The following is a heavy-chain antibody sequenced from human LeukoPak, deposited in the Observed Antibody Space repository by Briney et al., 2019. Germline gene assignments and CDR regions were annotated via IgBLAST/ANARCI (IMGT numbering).Heavy chain of an antibody. D-gene: IGHD5-18*01. CDR1: GGSISSYY. CDR2: IYYSGST. J-gene: IGHJ4*02. V-gene: IGHV4-59*01. CDR3: VRTSGYSYGYADY. Sequence: PSETLSLTCTVSGGSISSYYWSWIRQPPGKGLEWIGYIYYSGSTNYYPSLKSRVTISVDTSKNQFSLKLSSVTAADTAVYYCVRTSGYSYGYADYWGQGTLVTVSS.